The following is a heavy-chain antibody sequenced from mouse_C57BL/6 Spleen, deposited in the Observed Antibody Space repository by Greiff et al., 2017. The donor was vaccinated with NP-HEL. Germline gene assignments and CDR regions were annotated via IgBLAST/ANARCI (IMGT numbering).Heavy chain of an antibody. J-gene: IGHJ4*01. CDR2: INPSTGGT. V-gene: IGHV1-42*01. Sequence: EVQLQQSGPELVKPGASVKISCKASGYSFTGYYMNWVKQSPEKSLEWIGEINPSTGGTTYNQKFKAKATLTVDKSSSTAYMQLKSLTSEDSAVYYCARDVDYWGQGTSVTVSS. CDR1: GYSFTGYY. CDR3: ARDVDY.